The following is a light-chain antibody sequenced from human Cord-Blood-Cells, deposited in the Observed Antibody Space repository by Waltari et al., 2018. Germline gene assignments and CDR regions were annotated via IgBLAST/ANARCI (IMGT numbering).Light chain of an antibody. CDR3: MIWHSSAWV. CDR2: YKSDSDK. J-gene: IGLJ3*02. V-gene: IGLV5-45*01. CDR1: SGINVGTYR. Sequence: QAVLTQPASLSASPGASASLTCTLRSGINVGTYRIYWYQQKPGSPPQHLLRYKSDSDKQHGSGVPSRFSGSKDASANAGILLISGLQSEDEADYYCMIWHSSAWVFGGGTKLTVL.